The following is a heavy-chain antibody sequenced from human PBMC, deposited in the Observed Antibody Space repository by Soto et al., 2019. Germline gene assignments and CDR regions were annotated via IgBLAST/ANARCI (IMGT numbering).Heavy chain of an antibody. CDR3: ARVSPRQLGPHLDY. Sequence: SETLSLTCAVYGGSFSGYYWSWIRQPPGKGLEWIGEINHSGSTNYNPSLKSRVTISVDTSKNQFSLKLSSVTAADTAVYYCARVSPRQLGPHLDYWGQGTLVTVSS. CDR1: GGSFSGYY. J-gene: IGHJ4*02. CDR2: INHSGST. D-gene: IGHD6-6*01. V-gene: IGHV4-34*01.